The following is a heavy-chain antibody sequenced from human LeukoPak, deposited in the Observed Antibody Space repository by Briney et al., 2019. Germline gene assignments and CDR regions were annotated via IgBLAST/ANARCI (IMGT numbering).Heavy chain of an antibody. V-gene: IGHV3-23*01. Sequence: PGGSLRLSCAASGFTVSSNYMSWVRQAPGKGLEWVSAIRGSGVDTYYADSVKGRFTISRDNSKNTLYLQMDSLRVGDTAVYYCAREGGGSYGVFWGQGSLVTVSS. D-gene: IGHD1-26*01. CDR1: GFTVSSNY. CDR3: AREGGGSYGVF. CDR2: IRGSGVDT. J-gene: IGHJ4*02.